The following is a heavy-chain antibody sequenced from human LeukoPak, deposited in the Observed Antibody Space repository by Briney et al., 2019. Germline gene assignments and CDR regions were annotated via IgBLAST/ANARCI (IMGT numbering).Heavy chain of an antibody. J-gene: IGHJ4*02. CDR1: GDSISSGGYY. V-gene: IGHV4-31*01. Sequence: PSQTLYLTCNVSGDSISSGGYYWSWIRQHPGNGLEWSGYSYYSGTTYYNTSLKSLVTISVATSKNHFSLKLSSVTDADTAVYYWARVCAAMATLEYWGQGTLVTVFS. CDR3: ARVCAAMATLEY. CDR2: SYYSGTT. D-gene: IGHD5-18*01.